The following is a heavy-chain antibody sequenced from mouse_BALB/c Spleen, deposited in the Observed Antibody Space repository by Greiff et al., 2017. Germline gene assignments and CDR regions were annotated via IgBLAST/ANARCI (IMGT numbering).Heavy chain of an antibody. Sequence: EVKLLESGPGLVKPSQSLSLTCSVTGYSITSGYYWYWIRQFPGNKLEWMGYISYDGSNNYNPSLKNRISITRDTSKNQFFLKLNSVTTEDTATYYCAREGYIYAMDYWGQGTSVTVSS. CDR1: GYSITSGYY. CDR3: AREGYIYAMDY. CDR2: ISYDGSN. V-gene: IGHV3-6*02. J-gene: IGHJ4*01. D-gene: IGHD3-1*01.